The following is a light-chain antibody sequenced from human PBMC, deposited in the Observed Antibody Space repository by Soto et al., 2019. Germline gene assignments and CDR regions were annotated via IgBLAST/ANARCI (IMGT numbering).Light chain of an antibody. CDR2: DVT. Sequence: QSALAQPASVSGSPGQSITISCTGTSSDIGRYNLVSWYQQYPGEAPKLVIYDVTKRPSGVSDRFSASKFGNTASLTISGLQAEDEADYYCCSHAGRGSVLFGGGTKVTVL. CDR3: CSHAGRGSVL. CDR1: SSDIGRYNL. V-gene: IGLV2-23*02. J-gene: IGLJ2*01.